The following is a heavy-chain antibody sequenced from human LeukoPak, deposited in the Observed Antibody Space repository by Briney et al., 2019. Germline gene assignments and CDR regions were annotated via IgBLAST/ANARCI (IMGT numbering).Heavy chain of an antibody. V-gene: IGHV4-31*03. Sequence: PSQTLSLTCTVSGGSISSGGYYWSWIRQHPGKGLEWIGYIYYSGSTYYNPSLKSRVTISVDTSKNQFSLKLSSVTAADTAVYYCARSPGAYGDYVFYFDYRGQGTLVTVSS. CDR3: ARSPGAYGDYVFYFDY. J-gene: IGHJ4*02. D-gene: IGHD4-17*01. CDR2: IYYSGST. CDR1: GGSISSGGYY.